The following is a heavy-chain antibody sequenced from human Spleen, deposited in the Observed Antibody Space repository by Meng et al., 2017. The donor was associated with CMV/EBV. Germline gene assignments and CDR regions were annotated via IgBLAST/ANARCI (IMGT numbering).Heavy chain of an antibody. J-gene: IGHJ4*02. Sequence: GFTLSSFNMNWVRQAPGKGLEWVSSISSSGSYMHYLDSVKGRFTISRDNAKNSLYLYMNSLRAEDTAMYYCAKDRGYSYAYAFDYWGRGTLVTVSS. CDR1: GFTLSSFN. CDR3: AKDRGYSYAYAFDY. CDR2: ISSSGSYM. V-gene: IGHV3-21*01. D-gene: IGHD5-18*01.